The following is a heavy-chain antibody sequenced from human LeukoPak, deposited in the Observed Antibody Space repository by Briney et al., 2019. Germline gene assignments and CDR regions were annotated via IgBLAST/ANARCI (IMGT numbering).Heavy chain of an antibody. CDR1: GGSISSGGYY. V-gene: IGHV4-31*03. D-gene: IGHD3-16*01. J-gene: IGHJ4*02. CDR2: IYYSGST. CDR3: AGDRGWGKNYFDY. Sequence: SETLSLTCTVSGGSISSGGYYWSWIRQHPGKGLEWIGYIYYSGSTYYNPSLKSRVTISVDTSKNQFSRKLSSVTAADTAVYYCAGDRGWGKNYFDYWGQGTLVTVSS.